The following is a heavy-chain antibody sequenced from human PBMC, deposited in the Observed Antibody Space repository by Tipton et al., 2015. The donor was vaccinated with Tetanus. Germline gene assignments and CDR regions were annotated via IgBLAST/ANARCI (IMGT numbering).Heavy chain of an antibody. CDR3: AREFRRGGSYQTEALDV. CDR1: GFAFSSYD. CDR2: LSYDGTHE. D-gene: IGHD1-26*01. J-gene: IGHJ3*01. V-gene: IGHV3-30*03. Sequence: SLRLSCVASGFAFSSYDMHWVRQTPGKGLEWLAVLSYDGTHEHYADSVKGRFTISRDNSENILFLQMSSLRAEDRAVYYCAREFRRGGSYQTEALDVWGQGALVTVSS.